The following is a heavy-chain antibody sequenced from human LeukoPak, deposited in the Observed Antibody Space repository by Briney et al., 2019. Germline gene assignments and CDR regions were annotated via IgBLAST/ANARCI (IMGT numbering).Heavy chain of an antibody. CDR3: ARGTGSGSYLIDY. Sequence: ASVEVSCKASGYTFTNYAMHWVRQAPGQRLEWMGLINADNGNTKYSQKFQGRVTITRDTSASTDDMELSSLRSEDTAVYYCARGTGSGSYLIDYWGQGTLVTVSS. V-gene: IGHV1-3*01. D-gene: IGHD1-26*01. CDR2: INADNGNT. J-gene: IGHJ4*02. CDR1: GYTFTNYA.